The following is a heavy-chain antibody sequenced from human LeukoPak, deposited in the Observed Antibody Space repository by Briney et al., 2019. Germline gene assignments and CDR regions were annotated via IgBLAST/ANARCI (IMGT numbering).Heavy chain of an antibody. Sequence: GASVKVSCKASGYTFTGYYMDWVRQAPGQGLEWMGWINPNSGGTNYAQKFQGRVTMTRDTSISTAYMELSRLRSDDTAVYYCARYLLPTKTYYYYGMDVWGQGTTVTVS. CDR1: GYTFTGYY. D-gene: IGHD2-8*01. V-gene: IGHV1-2*02. CDR3: ARYLLPTKTYYYYGMDV. CDR2: INPNSGGT. J-gene: IGHJ6*02.